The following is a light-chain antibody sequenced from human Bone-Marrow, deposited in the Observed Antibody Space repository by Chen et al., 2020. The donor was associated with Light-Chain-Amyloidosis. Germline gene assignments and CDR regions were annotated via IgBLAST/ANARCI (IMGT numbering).Light chain of an antibody. J-gene: IGLJ2*01. CDR2: EAY. V-gene: IGLV2-23*01. CDR1: SSDVGRYKL. Sequence: QSALTQPASVSGSPGQSITISCTGTSSDVGRYKLVSWYQQHPGNAPKLMIYEAYKRPSGVSNRFSGSKSGNTASLTISGLQAEDEADYFCCSYAGSNNAIFGGGTKLTVL. CDR3: CSYAGSNNAI.